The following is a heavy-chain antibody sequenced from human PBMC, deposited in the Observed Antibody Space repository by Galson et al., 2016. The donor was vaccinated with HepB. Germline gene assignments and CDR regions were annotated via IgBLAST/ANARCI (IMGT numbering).Heavy chain of an antibody. CDR3: ARRRTARSGQPPHYFYGMDV. CDR1: GFSFSSYW. J-gene: IGHJ6*02. Sequence: SLRLSCAASGFSFSSYWMNWVRQVPGKGLVWVSRIKSDGSQTAYADSVKGRFTISRDNANNTLFLQMNSLRVEDTAIYYCARRRTARSGQPPHYFYGMDVWGQGTTVTVSS. D-gene: IGHD5-12*01. V-gene: IGHV3-74*01. CDR2: IKSDGSQT.